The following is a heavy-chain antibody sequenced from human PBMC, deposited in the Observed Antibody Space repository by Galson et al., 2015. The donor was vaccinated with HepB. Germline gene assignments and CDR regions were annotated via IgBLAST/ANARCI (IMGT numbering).Heavy chain of an antibody. J-gene: IGHJ4*02. D-gene: IGHD2-15*01. V-gene: IGHV3-30*04. CDR3: ARERGIVVVVAATPPLDY. CDR1: GFTFSSYA. CDR2: ISYDGSNK. Sequence: FLRRSCAASGFTFSSYAMHWVRQAPGKGLEWVAVISYDGSNKYYADSVKGRFTISRDNSKNTLYLQMNSLRAEDTAVYYCARERGIVVVVAATPPLDYWGQGTLVTVSS.